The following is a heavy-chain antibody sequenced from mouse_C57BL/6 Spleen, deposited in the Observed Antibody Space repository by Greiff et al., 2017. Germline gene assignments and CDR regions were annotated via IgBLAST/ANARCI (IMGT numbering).Heavy chain of an antibody. D-gene: IGHD1-1*02. Sequence: VHLVESGPELVKPGASVKISCKASGYAFSSSWMNWVKQRPGKGLEWIGRIYPGDGDTNYNGKFKGKATLTADKSSSTAYMQLRSLTSEDSAVYFCARLGVAHYFDDRGQGTTLTAAS. J-gene: IGHJ2*01. CDR3: ARLGVAHYFDD. CDR2: IYPGDGDT. CDR1: GYAFSSSW. V-gene: IGHV1-82*01.